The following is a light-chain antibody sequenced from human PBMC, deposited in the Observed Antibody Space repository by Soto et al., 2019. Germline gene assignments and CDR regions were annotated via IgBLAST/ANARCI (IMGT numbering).Light chain of an antibody. Sequence: QSVLTHPASVSGSPGQSIAISCTGTSSDIGAYDYVSWYQQYSGKAPKLMIYHVTNRPSGVSDRFSGSKSGNSASLTISGLQAEDEADYYCSSYTTTSTYVFGTGTKVTVL. CDR2: HVT. J-gene: IGLJ1*01. V-gene: IGLV2-14*01. CDR1: SSDIGAYDY. CDR3: SSYTTTSTYV.